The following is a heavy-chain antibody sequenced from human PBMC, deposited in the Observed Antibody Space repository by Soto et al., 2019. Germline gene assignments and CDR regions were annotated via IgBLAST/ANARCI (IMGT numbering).Heavy chain of an antibody. V-gene: IGHV4-59*01. J-gene: IGHJ3*02. CDR3: ARGSVTLSGAFDI. CDR1: GGSISSYY. D-gene: IGHD3-10*01. CDR2: IYYSGST. Sequence: PSETLSLTCTVSGGSISSYYWSWIRQPPGKGLEWIGYIYYSGSTNYNPSLKSRVTISVDTSKNQFSLKLSSVTAADTAVYYCARGSVTLSGAFDIWGQGTMVTVSS.